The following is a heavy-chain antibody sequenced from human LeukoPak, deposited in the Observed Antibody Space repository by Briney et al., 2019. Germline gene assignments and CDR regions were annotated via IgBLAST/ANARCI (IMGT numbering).Heavy chain of an antibody. D-gene: IGHD1-26*01. CDR1: GFTFDDYA. V-gene: IGHV3-9*01. J-gene: IGHJ4*02. CDR2: IGWNSGSI. Sequence: GRSLRLSCAASGFTFDDYAMHWVRQAPGKSLEWVSGIGWNSGSIGYADSVKGRYTISRDNAKNSLYLQMNSLRAEDTALYYCAKDRGSLGRYYFDYWGQGTLVTVSS. CDR3: AKDRGSLGRYYFDY.